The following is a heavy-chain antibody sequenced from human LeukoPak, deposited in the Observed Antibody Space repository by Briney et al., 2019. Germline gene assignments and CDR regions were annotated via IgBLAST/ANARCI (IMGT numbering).Heavy chain of an antibody. CDR1: GYTLTNYD. CDR2: MKSDSGNT. D-gene: IGHD4-17*01. J-gene: IGHJ6*02. CDR3: ARVRYGGYGYYYYGMDV. Sequence: ASVKVSCKASGYTLTNYDITWVRQATGQGLEWMGWMKSDSGNTAYPQKFQGRVTMTRDTSINTAYMKLSSLRSEDTAVYYCARVRYGGYGYYYYGMDVWGQGTTVTVSS. V-gene: IGHV1-8*01.